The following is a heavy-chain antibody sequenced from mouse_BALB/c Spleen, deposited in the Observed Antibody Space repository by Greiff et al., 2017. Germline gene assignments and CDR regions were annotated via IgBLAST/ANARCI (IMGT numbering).Heavy chain of an antibody. CDR2: IDPANGNT. CDR1: GFNIKDTY. Sequence: EVQLQQSGAELVKPGASVKLSCTASGFNIKDTYMHWVKQRPEQGLEWIGRIDPANGNTKYDPKFQGKATITADTSSNTAYLQLSSLTSEDTAVYYCAGGYDGYYWFAYWGQGTLVTVSA. CDR3: AGGYDGYYWFAY. D-gene: IGHD2-3*01. J-gene: IGHJ3*01. V-gene: IGHV14-3*02.